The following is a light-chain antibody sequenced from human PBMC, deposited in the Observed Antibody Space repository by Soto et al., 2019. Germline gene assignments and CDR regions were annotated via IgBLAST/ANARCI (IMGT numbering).Light chain of an antibody. CDR2: DVS. CDR3: QHTPDFT. J-gene: IGKJ2*01. Sequence: DIQMTQSPSTLAASVGDTVTMPCRSSSKWLAWYQKKPGKAPKLLIYDVSNLERGVPPRFSGSTSGAESTLTITGLHPDDLGTYYGQHTPDFTYGHRTKVEIK. CDR1: SSSKW. V-gene: IGKV1-5*01.